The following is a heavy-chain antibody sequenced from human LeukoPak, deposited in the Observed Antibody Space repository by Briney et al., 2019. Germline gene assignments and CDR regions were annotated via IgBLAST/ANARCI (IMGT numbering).Heavy chain of an antibody. CDR2: IKQDGSER. D-gene: IGHD3-3*01. V-gene: IGHV3-7*01. Sequence: GGSLRLSCAASGFSFSRDWMTWVRQAPGKGLEWVANIKQDGSERYYVDSVKGRFTISRDNAKNSLYLQMNSLRAEDTAVYYCAREGSYYDFWSGYYSRFPKENIDYWGQGTLVTVSS. J-gene: IGHJ4*02. CDR3: AREGSYYDFWSGYYSRFPKENIDY. CDR1: GFSFSRDW.